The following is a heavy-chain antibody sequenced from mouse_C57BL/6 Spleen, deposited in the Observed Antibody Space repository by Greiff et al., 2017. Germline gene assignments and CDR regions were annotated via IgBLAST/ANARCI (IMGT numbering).Heavy chain of an antibody. CDR3: TRGSNYVNDYCMDY. CDR2: IDPEDGDT. J-gene: IGHJ4*01. D-gene: IGHD2-5*01. CDR1: GFNFKDYY. V-gene: IGHV14-1*01. Sequence: EVQLQQSGAELVRPGASVKLSCTASGFNFKDYYMHWVKQRPEQGLEWIGSIDPEDGDTEYAPKFQGKATLTADTSSNTAYLQLSSLTSEDSAVFCCTRGSNYVNDYCMDYWGQGTSVTVSS.